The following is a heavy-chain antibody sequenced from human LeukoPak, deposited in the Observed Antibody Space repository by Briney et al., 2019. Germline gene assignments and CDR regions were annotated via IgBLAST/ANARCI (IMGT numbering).Heavy chain of an antibody. CDR3: ARADPFFDSSGYHYAFDI. V-gene: IGHV1-2*02. CDR1: GYTFTGYY. D-gene: IGHD3-22*01. CDR2: INPNSGGT. J-gene: IGHJ3*02. Sequence: GASVKVSCKASGYTFTGYYMHWVRQAPGQGLEWMGWINPNSGGTNYAQKFQGSVTMTGDTSISTAYMELSRLRSDDTAVYYCARADPFFDSSGYHYAFDIWGKGTMVTVSS.